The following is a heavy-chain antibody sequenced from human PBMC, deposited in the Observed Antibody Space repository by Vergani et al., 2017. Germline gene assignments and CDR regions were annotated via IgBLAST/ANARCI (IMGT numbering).Heavy chain of an antibody. CDR2: IYTSGST. CDR3: ARVMYRDEASTGYRLEGMDI. J-gene: IGHJ6*02. D-gene: IGHD3-9*01. CDR1: GGSISSGSYY. V-gene: IGHV4-61*02. Sequence: QVQLQESGPRLVKPSQTLSLTCTVSGGSISSGSYYWSWIRQPAGKGLEWIGRIYTSGSTNYNPSLNSRVTMSVDTSKNQFSLKLRSVTAADTAVYFCARVMYRDEASTGYRLEGMDIWGQGTTVTISS.